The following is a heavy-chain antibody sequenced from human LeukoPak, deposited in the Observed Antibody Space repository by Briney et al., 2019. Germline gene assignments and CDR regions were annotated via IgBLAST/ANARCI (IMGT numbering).Heavy chain of an antibody. D-gene: IGHD3-3*01. CDR2: IRYDGSNK. Sequence: PGGSLRLSCAASGFTFSSYGMHWVRQAPGKGLEWVAFIRYDGSNKYYADSVKGRFTISRDNSKNTLYLQMNSLRAEDTAVHYCAKDPTSNYYDFWSGYYEDYWGQGTLVTVSS. CDR1: GFTFSSYG. CDR3: AKDPTSNYYDFWSGYYEDY. J-gene: IGHJ4*02. V-gene: IGHV3-30*02.